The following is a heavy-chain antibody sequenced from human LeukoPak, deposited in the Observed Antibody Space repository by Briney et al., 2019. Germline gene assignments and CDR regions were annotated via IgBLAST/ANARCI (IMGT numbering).Heavy chain of an antibody. V-gene: IGHV1-69*13. CDR3: ARGGITMVRGVPEFDAFDI. CDR2: IIPIFGTA. D-gene: IGHD3-10*01. J-gene: IGHJ3*02. CDR1: GGTFSSYA. Sequence: ASVKVSCKPSGGTFSSYAISWVRQAPGQGLEWMGGIIPIFGTANYAQKFQGRVTITADESTSTAYMELSSLRSEDTAVYYCARGGITMVRGVPEFDAFDIWGQGTMVTVSS.